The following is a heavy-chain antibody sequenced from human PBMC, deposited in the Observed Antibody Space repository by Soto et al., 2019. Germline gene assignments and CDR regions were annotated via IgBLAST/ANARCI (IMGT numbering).Heavy chain of an antibody. V-gene: IGHV3-33*01. CDR3: AREEGPHDAFDI. CDR2: IWYDGSNK. Sequence: QVQLVESGGGVVQPGRSLRLSCAASGFTFSSYGMHWVRQAPGKGLEWVAVIWYDGSNKYYADSVKGRFTISRDNSKNTLYLQMNSMRAEDTAVYYCAREEGPHDAFDIWGQGTMVTVSS. CDR1: GFTFSSYG. J-gene: IGHJ3*02.